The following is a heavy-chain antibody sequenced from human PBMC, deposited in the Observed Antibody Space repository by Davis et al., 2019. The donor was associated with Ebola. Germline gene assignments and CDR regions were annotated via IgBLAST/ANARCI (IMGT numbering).Heavy chain of an antibody. CDR1: GYTLTELS. D-gene: IGHD1-26*01. J-gene: IGHJ4*02. CDR2: FDPEDGET. Sequence: ASVKVSCKVSGYTLTELSMHWVRQAPGKGLEWMGGFDPEDGETIYAQKFRGRVTMTEDTSTDTAYMELSSLRSEDTAVYYCATTDRAKAHFDYWGQGTLVTVSS. CDR3: ATTDRAKAHFDY. V-gene: IGHV1-24*01.